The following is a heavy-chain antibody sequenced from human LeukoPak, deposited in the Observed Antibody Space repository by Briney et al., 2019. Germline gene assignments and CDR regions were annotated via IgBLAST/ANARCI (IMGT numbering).Heavy chain of an antibody. CDR3: ARVRGSGWYEYAFEI. CDR1: GGTFSSYA. Sequence: ASVKVSCKASGGTFSSYAISWVRQAPGQGLEWMGGIIPIFGTANYAQKFQGRVTITADESTSTAYMELSSLRSEDTAVYYCARVRGSGWYEYAFEIWGQGTMVTVSS. CDR2: IIPIFGTA. V-gene: IGHV1-69*13. J-gene: IGHJ3*02. D-gene: IGHD6-19*01.